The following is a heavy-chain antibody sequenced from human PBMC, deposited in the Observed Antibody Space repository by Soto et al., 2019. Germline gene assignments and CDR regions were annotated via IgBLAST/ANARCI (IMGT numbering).Heavy chain of an antibody. Sequence: SETLSLTCAVYGGSFSGYYWSWIRQPPGKGLEWIGEINHSGSTNYNPSLKSRVTISVDTSKNQFSLKLSSVTAADTAVYYCARGVPEYGDYTSDYWGQGTLVTVS. V-gene: IGHV4-34*01. J-gene: IGHJ4*02. CDR2: INHSGST. CDR1: GGSFSGYY. D-gene: IGHD4-17*01. CDR3: ARGVPEYGDYTSDY.